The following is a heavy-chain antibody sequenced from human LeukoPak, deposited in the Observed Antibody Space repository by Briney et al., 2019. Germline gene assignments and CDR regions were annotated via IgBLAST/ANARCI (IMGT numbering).Heavy chain of an antibody. D-gene: IGHD3-10*01. Sequence: ESGPALVKPTQTLTLTCTFSGFSLSTSGMCVSWVRQPPGKALEWLARIDWDDDKYYSTSLKTRLTISKDTSKNQVVLTMTNMDPVDTATYYCARTLDYYTSGYFDYWGQGILVTVSS. CDR1: GFSLSTSGMC. CDR3: ARTLDYYTSGYFDY. CDR2: IDWDDDK. V-gene: IGHV2-70*11. J-gene: IGHJ4*02.